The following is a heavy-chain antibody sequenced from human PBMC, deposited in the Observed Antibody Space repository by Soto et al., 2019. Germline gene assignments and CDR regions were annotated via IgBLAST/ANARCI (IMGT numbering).Heavy chain of an antibody. CDR1: GYTFTSYG. V-gene: IGHV1-18*01. D-gene: IGHD3-3*01. Sequence: ASVKVSCKASGYTFTSYGISWVRQAPGQGLEWMGWFNPYNGETNYAQKFQGRVTMTEDTSTDTAYMELSSLRFEDTAVYYCATETWSGYPNWGQGTLVTVSS. CDR2: FNPYNGET. J-gene: IGHJ4*02. CDR3: ATETWSGYPN.